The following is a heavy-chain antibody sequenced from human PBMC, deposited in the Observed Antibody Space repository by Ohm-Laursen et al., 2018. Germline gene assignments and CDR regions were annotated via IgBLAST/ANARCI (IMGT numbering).Heavy chain of an antibody. J-gene: IGHJ4*02. CDR2: IYTSGST. D-gene: IGHD6-19*01. CDR1: GVSIRSYY. CDR3: ARGRLPVAGRH. Sequence: TLSLTCTVSGVSIRSYYWSWIRQPAGRGLEWIGLIYTSGSTNYNPSLKSRVTMSVDTSKNQFSLKLSSVTAADTAVYYCARGRLPVAGRHWGQGTLVTVSS. V-gene: IGHV4-4*07.